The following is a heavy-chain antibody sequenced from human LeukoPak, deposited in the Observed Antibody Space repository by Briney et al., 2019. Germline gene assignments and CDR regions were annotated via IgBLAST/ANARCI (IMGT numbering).Heavy chain of an antibody. CDR1: GGSISSYY. CDR2: IYYSGST. CDR3: ARVDSSSWFFDY. Sequence: SETLSLTCTVSGGSISSYYWSWIRQPPGKGLEWIGYIYYSGSTNYNPSLKSRVTISVDTSKNQFSLELSSVTAADTAVYYCARVDSSSWFFDYWGQGTLVTVSS. J-gene: IGHJ4*02. V-gene: IGHV4-59*01. D-gene: IGHD6-13*01.